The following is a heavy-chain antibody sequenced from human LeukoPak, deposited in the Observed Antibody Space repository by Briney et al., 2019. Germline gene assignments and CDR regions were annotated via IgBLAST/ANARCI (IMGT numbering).Heavy chain of an antibody. D-gene: IGHD3-22*01. J-gene: IGHJ4*02. V-gene: IGHV2-5*01. CDR3: TYIKGSGYFDPPHFEF. CDR1: GFTPSTRGVG. CDR2: IYWSDDK. Sequence: ESGPTLLHPTPTLTLTCSFSGFTPSTRGVGVGWIRPPPGKALEWLALIYWSDDKRYNPSLKTRLSISKDTSKTQVVLTVTDMDPTDTATYYCTYIKGSGYFDPPHFEFWGQGTLVSVSP.